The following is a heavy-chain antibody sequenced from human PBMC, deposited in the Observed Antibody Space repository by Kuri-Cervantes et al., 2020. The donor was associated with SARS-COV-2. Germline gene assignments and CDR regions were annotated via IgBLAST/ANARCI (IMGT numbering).Heavy chain of an antibody. CDR2: IKQDGSEK. D-gene: IGHD2-2*01. Sequence: GGSQRLSCAASGFTFSSYWMSWVRQAPGKGLEWVANIKQDGSEKYYVDSVKGRFTISRDNAKNSLYLQMNSLRAEDTAVYYCAREGFQYQLLRGAYFDYWGQGTLVTVSS. CDR3: AREGFQYQLLRGAYFDY. V-gene: IGHV3-7*05. J-gene: IGHJ4*02. CDR1: GFTFSSYW.